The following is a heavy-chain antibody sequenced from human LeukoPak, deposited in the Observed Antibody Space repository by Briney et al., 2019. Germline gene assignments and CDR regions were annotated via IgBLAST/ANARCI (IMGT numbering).Heavy chain of an antibody. J-gene: IGHJ4*02. CDR1: GGSFSGYY. CDR3: ARKFTSMVRGVITFD. Sequence: PSETLSLTCAVYGGSFSGYYWSWIRQPPGKGPEWIGEINHSGSTNYNPSLKSRVTISVDTSKNQFSLKLSSVTAADTAVYYCARKFTSMVRGVITFDWGQGTLVTVSS. CDR2: INHSGST. D-gene: IGHD3-10*01. V-gene: IGHV4-34*01.